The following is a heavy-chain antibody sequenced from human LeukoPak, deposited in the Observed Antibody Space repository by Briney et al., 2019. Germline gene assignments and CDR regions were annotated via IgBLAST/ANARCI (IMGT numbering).Heavy chain of an antibody. CDR1: GFTFSSDC. V-gene: IGHV3-7*01. D-gene: IGHD6-19*01. CDR3: ARVRIAVAVSAFDI. J-gene: IGHJ3*02. Sequence: GGSLRLSCEASGFTFSSDCMSWVRQAPGKGLEWVANIKQDGSEKYYVDSVKGRFTISRDNAKNSLYLQMSILRAADTAVYYCARVRIAVAVSAFDIWGQGTMVTVSS. CDR2: IKQDGSEK.